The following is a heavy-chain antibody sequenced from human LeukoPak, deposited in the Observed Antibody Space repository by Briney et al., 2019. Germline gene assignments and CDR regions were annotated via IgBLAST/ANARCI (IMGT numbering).Heavy chain of an antibody. CDR1: GFTVSSNS. J-gene: IGHJ4*02. CDR3: ARDVLWHGDYFEY. Sequence: QSGGSLRLSCTVSGFTVSSNSMSWVRQAPGKGLEWVSFIYSGGNTHYSDSVKGRFTISRDNSKNTLYLQMNSLRAEDTAVYYCARDVLWHGDYFEYWGQGTLVTVSS. V-gene: IGHV3-53*01. D-gene: IGHD3-10*01. CDR2: IYSGGNT.